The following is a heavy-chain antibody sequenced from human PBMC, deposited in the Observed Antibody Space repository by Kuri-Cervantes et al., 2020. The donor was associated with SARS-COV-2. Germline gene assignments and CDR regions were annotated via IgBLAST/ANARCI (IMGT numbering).Heavy chain of an antibody. CDR1: GFTFSSYW. D-gene: IGHD3-22*01. Sequence: GGSLRLSCAASGFTFSSYWMHWVRQAPGKGLEWVSAISGSGGSTYYADSVKGRFTISRDNAKNPLYLQMNSLRAEDTAVYYCARPYDEGPTTPNWGQGTLVTVSS. CDR2: ISGSGGST. J-gene: IGHJ4*02. CDR3: ARPYDEGPTTPN. V-gene: IGHV3-21*01.